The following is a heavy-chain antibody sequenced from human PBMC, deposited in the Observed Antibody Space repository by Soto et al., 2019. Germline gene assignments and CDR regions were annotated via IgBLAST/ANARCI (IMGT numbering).Heavy chain of an antibody. CDR3: AREFYYDRTGIGSDS. J-gene: IGHJ5*01. D-gene: IGHD3-22*01. Sequence: SETLSLTCTVSGGSINSGGFYWSWIRQHPGKGLEWIGYIYSSGSPHHNPSLKNRVSISEDRSKNEFSLKLSSVTAADTAIYYCAREFYYDRTGIGSDSWGRGTQGTASS. CDR2: IYSSGSP. CDR1: GGSINSGGFY. V-gene: IGHV4-61*08.